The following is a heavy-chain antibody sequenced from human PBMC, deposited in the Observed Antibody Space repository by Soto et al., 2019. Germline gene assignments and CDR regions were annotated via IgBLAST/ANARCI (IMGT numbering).Heavy chain of an antibody. V-gene: IGHV1-69*01. D-gene: IGHD2-8*02. J-gene: IGHJ6*02. Sequence: QVELLQSGAELKKPGTSVKVSCKASAGTFKNSIISWVRQARGRGLEWLAGIIPFSGKAVYAQRFQGRVTITADESTSADYMEVSRLRWDDTAVYYCASEHWYQLSSFDPYYGMDVWGQGTKVTVSS. CDR1: AGTFKNSI. CDR3: ASEHWYQLSSFDPYYGMDV. CDR2: IIPFSGKA.